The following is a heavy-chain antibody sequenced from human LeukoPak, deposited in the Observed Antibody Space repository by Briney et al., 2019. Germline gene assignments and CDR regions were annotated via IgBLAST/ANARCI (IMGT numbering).Heavy chain of an antibody. J-gene: IGHJ3*02. CDR3: ARENKRDGYNPDPDAFDI. Sequence: SETLSLTCTVSGGSISSYYWSWIRQPPGKGLEWIGYIYYSGTTNYNPSLKSRVTISLDTSKNQFSLKLSSVTAADTAVYYCARENKRDGYNPDPDAFDIWGQGTMVTVSS. D-gene: IGHD5-24*01. V-gene: IGHV4-59*12. CDR1: GGSISSYY. CDR2: IYYSGTT.